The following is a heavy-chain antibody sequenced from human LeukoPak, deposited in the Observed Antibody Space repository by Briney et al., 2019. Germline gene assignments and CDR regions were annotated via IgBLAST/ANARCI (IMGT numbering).Heavy chain of an antibody. Sequence: GRSLRLSCAASGFTFSSYGMHWVRQAPGKGLEWVAVIWYDGSNKYYADSVKGRFTISRDNSKNTLYLQMNSLRAEDTAVYYCAKVRASAGENYFDSWGLGTLVTVSS. CDR3: AKVRASAGENYFDS. D-gene: IGHD1-14*01. V-gene: IGHV3-33*03. J-gene: IGHJ4*02. CDR1: GFTFSSYG. CDR2: IWYDGSNK.